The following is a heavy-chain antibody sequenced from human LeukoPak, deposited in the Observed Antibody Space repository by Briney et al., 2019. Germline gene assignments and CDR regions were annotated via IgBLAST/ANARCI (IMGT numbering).Heavy chain of an antibody. Sequence: ASVKVSCKASGYSFTHYCLHWVRQAPGQRLEWMGCIDGDDGKTQYSQKFHGRVTITRDTSANTAYIEVSSLRSEDTAVYFCVRGGPNPSGLLLDNWGQGTLVTVSS. CDR3: VRGGPNPSGLLLDN. J-gene: IGHJ4*02. CDR2: IDGDDGKT. CDR1: GYSFTHYC. D-gene: IGHD6-19*01. V-gene: IGHV1-3*01.